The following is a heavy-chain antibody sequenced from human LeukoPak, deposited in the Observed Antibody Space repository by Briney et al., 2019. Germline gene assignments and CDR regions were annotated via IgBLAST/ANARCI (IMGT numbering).Heavy chain of an antibody. D-gene: IGHD6-19*01. CDR1: GFTFSSAY. V-gene: IGHV3-15*05. J-gene: IGHJ4*02. CDR2: IKSQTDGGSA. Sequence: NAGGSLRLSCAASGFTFSSAYMSWVRQAPGKGLEWDGRIKSQTDGGSADYAAPVRGRFTISRDDSRTTLYLEMNSLKDEDTAVYYCTTVPAYTSGWFGGIGYWGQGTRVTVSS. CDR3: TTVPAYTSGWFGGIGY.